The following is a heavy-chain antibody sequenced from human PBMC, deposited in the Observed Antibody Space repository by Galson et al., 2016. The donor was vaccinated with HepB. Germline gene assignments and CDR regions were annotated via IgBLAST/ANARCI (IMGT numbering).Heavy chain of an antibody. CDR2: ISWNSGTI. V-gene: IGHV3-9*01. Sequence: SLRLSCAASGFTFDEYAMHWVRQAPGKGLEWVSTISWNSGTIHYMDSVKGRLTTSRDNAKNSLYLQMDGLKTEDTALYYCAKDMSAGAAASGCFDCWGQGTLVTVSS. CDR3: AKDMSAGAAASGCFDC. CDR1: GFTFDEYA. J-gene: IGHJ4*02. D-gene: IGHD6-13*01.